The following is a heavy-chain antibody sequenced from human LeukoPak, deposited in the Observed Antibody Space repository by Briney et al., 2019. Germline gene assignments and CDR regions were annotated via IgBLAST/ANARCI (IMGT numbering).Heavy chain of an antibody. CDR2: ISYDGSNK. V-gene: IGHV3-30*04. CDR1: GFTFSSYA. Sequence: PGGSLRLSCAASGFTFSSYAMHWVSQAPGKGLEWVAVISYDGSNKYYADSVKGRFTISRDNSKNTLYLQMNSLRAEDTAVYYCAKEHGEFDLWGRGTLVTVSS. CDR3: AKEHGEFDL. D-gene: IGHD7-27*01. J-gene: IGHJ2*01.